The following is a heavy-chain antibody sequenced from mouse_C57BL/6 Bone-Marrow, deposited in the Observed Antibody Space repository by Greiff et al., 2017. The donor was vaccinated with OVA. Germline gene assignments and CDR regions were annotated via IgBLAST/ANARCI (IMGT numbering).Heavy chain of an antibody. J-gene: IGHJ2*01. V-gene: IGHV1-50*01. CDR1: GYTFTSYW. Sequence: QVQLQQSGAELVKPGASVKLSCKASGYTFTSYWMQWVKQRPGQGLEWIGEIDPSDSYTNYNQNFKGKATLTVDTSSSTAYMQLSSLTSEDSAVYYCASYYYGSGDYWGQGTTLTVSS. D-gene: IGHD1-1*01. CDR3: ASYYYGSGDY. CDR2: IDPSDSYT.